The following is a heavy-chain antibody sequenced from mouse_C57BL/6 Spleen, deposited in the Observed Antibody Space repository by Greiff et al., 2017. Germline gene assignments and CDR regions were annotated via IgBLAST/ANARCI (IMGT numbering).Heavy chain of an antibody. Sequence: EVKLVESGGGLVKPGGSLKLSCAASGFTFSDYGMHWVRQAPEKGLEWVAYISSGSSTIDYADTVKGRFTISRDNAKNTLFLQMTSQRSEDTAIYYCAKNSNPYYFDYWGQGTTLTVSS. CDR1: GFTFSDYG. D-gene: IGHD2-5*01. J-gene: IGHJ2*01. V-gene: IGHV5-17*01. CDR3: AKNSNPYYFDY. CDR2: ISSGSSTI.